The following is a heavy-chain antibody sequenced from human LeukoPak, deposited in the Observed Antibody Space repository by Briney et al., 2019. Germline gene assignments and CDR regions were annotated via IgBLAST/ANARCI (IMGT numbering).Heavy chain of an antibody. CDR1: GFSVRTTY. CDR2: VYTGGGT. J-gene: IGHJ4*02. Sequence: PGGSLRLSCAVSGFSVRTTYMSWVRQAPGKGPEWVSVVYTGGGTDYADFVKGRFTISRDNSKNTLSLQMNSLRVEDTAIYYCTRSGYRHPYHFDSWGQGTLVTVSS. D-gene: IGHD3-22*01. CDR3: TRSGYRHPYHFDS. V-gene: IGHV3-53*01.